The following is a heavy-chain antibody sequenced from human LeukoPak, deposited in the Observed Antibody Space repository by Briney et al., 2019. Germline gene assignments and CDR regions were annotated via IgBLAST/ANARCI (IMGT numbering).Heavy chain of an antibody. CDR2: IYYSGCT. CDR3: ARVYCSGGTCSFDY. Sequence: PSETLSLTCTVSGGFISSYYWSWIRQPPGKGLEWIGSIYYSGCTYYNPSLKSRATISVDTSKHQFSLRLSSVTAADTAVYYCARVYCSGGTCSFDYWGQGTLVTVSS. V-gene: IGHV4-59*05. CDR1: GGFISSYY. J-gene: IGHJ4*02. D-gene: IGHD2-15*01.